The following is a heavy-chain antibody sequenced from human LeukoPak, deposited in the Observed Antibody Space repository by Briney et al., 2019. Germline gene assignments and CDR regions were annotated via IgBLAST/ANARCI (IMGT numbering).Heavy chain of an antibody. V-gene: IGHV3-74*01. CDR1: GFTFSSYW. CDR3: TRVGDYGGNWAWYFDL. D-gene: IGHD4-23*01. Sequence: VQPERSLRLSCAASGFTFSSYWMHWVRQAPGKGLVWVSRIKSDGSNTNYADSVKGRFTISRDNAKNTLYLQMNSLRAEDTAVYYCTRVGDYGGNWAWYFDLWGRGTLVTVSS. CDR2: IKSDGSNT. J-gene: IGHJ2*01.